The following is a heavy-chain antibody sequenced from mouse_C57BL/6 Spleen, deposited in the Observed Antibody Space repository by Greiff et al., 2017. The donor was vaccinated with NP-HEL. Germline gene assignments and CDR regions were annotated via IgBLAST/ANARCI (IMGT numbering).Heavy chain of an antibody. J-gene: IGHJ2*01. Sequence: VQLQQSGPELVKPGASVKIPCKASGYTFTDYNMDWVKQSPGKSLEWIGDINPNTGGTIYNQKFKGKATLTVDKSSSTAYMELRSLTSEDTAVYYCARRAIGSPDIWGQGTTLTVSS. CDR1: GYTFTDYN. CDR3: ARRAIGSPDI. D-gene: IGHD2-14*01. CDR2: INPNTGGT. V-gene: IGHV1-18*01.